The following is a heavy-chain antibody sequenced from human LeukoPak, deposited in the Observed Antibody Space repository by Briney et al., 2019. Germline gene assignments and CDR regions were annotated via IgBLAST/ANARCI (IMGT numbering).Heavy chain of an antibody. CDR2: SYSSGSK. Sequence: GGSLRLSCAASGFTLSTYHMSWVRQAPGKGLEWVAVSYSSGSKHHAESVKGRFTIFRDNSKNTLDLQMNSLRVEDTALYYCARVWELSFDHWGQGTLVTVSS. CDR1: GFTLSTYH. V-gene: IGHV3-53*01. CDR3: ARVWELSFDH. D-gene: IGHD1-26*01. J-gene: IGHJ4*02.